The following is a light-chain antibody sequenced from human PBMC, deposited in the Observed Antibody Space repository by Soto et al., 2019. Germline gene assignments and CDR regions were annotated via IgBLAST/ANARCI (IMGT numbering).Light chain of an antibody. V-gene: IGLV1-51*02. J-gene: IGLJ1*01. CDR1: SSNIGNNY. CDR2: ENN. CDR3: GTWDSSLSAQV. Sequence: QSVLTQPPSVSAAPGQKGTISCSGKSSNIGNNYVSWYQQLPGTAPKLLIYENNKRPSEIPDRFSGSKSGTSATLGITGLQTGDEADYYCGTWDSSLSAQVFGTGTKVTVL.